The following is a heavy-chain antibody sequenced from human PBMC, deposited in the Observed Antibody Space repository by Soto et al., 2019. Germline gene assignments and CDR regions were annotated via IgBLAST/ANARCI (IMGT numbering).Heavy chain of an antibody. D-gene: IGHD6-13*01. J-gene: IGHJ6*02. CDR3: ARDLRIAAAGTYYYYYGMDV. Sequence: VRQATGKGLEWVSAIGTAGDPYYPGSVKGRFTISRENAKNSLYLQMNSLRAGDTAVYYCARDLRIAAAGTYYYYYGMDVWGQGTTVTVSS. CDR2: IGTAGDP. V-gene: IGHV3-13*05.